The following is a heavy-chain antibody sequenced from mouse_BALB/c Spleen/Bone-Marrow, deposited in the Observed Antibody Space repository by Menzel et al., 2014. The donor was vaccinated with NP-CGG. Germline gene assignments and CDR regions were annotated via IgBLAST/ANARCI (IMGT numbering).Heavy chain of an antibody. CDR2: IFPGTDTT. V-gene: IGHV1S132*01. CDR1: GYTFTNYW. CDR3: ARSYDYDEGAWFTY. D-gene: IGHD2-4*01. J-gene: IGHJ3*01. Sequence: QVQLKHSGAEVVNPGASVKLSCRTSGYTFTNYWIQWVKQRPGQGLGWIGEIFPGTDTTYYNEKFKDKATLTIDTSSSTAYMQLSNLTSEDSAVYFCARSYDYDEGAWFTYWGQGTLVTVSA.